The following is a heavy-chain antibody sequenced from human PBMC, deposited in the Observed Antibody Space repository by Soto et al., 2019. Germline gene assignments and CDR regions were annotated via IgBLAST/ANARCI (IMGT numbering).Heavy chain of an antibody. CDR1: GFTFSNAW. V-gene: IGHV3-15*01. CDR3: PTDPAGMRYVADY. J-gene: IGHJ4*02. Sequence: EVQLVEYGGGLGKPGASIRISCAASGFTFSNAWLRWVSQAPGQELEWVGRIKSKTDGGTTDYAAPVKGRFNISRDDSKNTLYLQMNSLKTEHTAVYYCPTDPAGMRYVADYWGQGTLVTVSS. D-gene: IGHD3-9*01. CDR2: IKSKTDGGTT.